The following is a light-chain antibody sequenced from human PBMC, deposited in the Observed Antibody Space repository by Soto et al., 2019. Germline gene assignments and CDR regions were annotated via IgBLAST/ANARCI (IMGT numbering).Light chain of an antibody. CDR2: EFS. CDR1: QTLLHSNGKSY. J-gene: IGKJ4*01. V-gene: IGKV2D-29*01. CDR3: LQSLQFPLT. Sequence: DIVMTQTPLSLSVTPGQSASISCKSSQTLLHSNGKSYLYWYLQKAGQPPQLLIYEFSNRFSGVPDRFSGSGSGTDFTLKISRVEAEDVGVYYCLQSLQFPLTFGGGTKVEIK.